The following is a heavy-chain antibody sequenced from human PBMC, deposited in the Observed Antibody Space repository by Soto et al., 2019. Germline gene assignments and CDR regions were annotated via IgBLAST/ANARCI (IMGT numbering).Heavy chain of an antibody. J-gene: IGHJ6*02. D-gene: IGHD6-13*01. Sequence: SVKVSCKASGYTFTDHYMHCVVQAPLHGREWMGWINPDSGATNYAQNFQGRVSVARDTSISTAYMELSRLSSDDTAVYYCARVFYNSSPWQSMDVWGQGTTVTVSS. V-gene: IGHV1-2*02. CDR1: GYTFTDHY. CDR3: ARVFYNSSPWQSMDV. CDR2: INPDSGAT.